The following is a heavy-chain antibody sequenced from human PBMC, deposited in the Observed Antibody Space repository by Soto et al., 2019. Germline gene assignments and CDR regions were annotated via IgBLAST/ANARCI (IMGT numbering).Heavy chain of an antibody. J-gene: IGHJ5*02. Sequence: AGGSLRLSCAASGFTFSDYYMSWIRQAPGKGPEWVSYISSSGSTIYYADSVKGRFTISRDNAKNSLYLQMNSLRAEDTAVYYCASGPRGAYYDFWSGYGSGWFDPWGQGTLVTVSS. CDR3: ASGPRGAYYDFWSGYGSGWFDP. CDR1: GFTFSDYY. CDR2: ISSSGSTI. V-gene: IGHV3-11*01. D-gene: IGHD3-3*01.